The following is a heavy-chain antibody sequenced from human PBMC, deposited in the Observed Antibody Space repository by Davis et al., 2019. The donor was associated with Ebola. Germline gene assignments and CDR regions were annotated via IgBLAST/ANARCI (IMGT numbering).Heavy chain of an antibody. J-gene: IGHJ4*02. CDR2: IYYTGST. V-gene: IGHV4-4*02. Sequence: MPSETLSLTCAVSAGSISNNNWWTWVRQPPGKGLEWIGYIYYTGSTNYNPSLKSRVTISVDTSKNQFSLKLSSVTAADTAVYFCARGRDYYDSSSNFDYWGQGTLVTVSS. D-gene: IGHD3-22*01. CDR1: AGSISNNNW. CDR3: ARGRDYYDSSSNFDY.